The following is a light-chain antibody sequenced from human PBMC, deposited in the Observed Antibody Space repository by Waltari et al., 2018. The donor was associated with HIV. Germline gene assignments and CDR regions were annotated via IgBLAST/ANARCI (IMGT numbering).Light chain of an antibody. CDR2: EGS. J-gene: IGLJ1*01. CDR1: SSDVGGYDY. Sequence: QSALTQPPSASGSPGQSVTISCTGTSSDVGGYDYVSWYQHHPGKVPRFIMYEGSKRPSGVPDRFSGFKAGNTASLTVSGLQADDEADYYCTSYAGSGEYVFGTGTKVTVL. CDR3: TSYAGSGEYV. V-gene: IGLV2-8*01.